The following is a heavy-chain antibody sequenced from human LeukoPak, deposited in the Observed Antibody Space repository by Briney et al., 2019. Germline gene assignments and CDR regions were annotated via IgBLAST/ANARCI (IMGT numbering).Heavy chain of an antibody. J-gene: IGHJ4*02. Sequence: ASVKVSCKASGYTFTGYYMHWVRQSPGQGLEWMGWINPNSGGTNYAQKFQGRVTMTRDTSISTAYMELSRLRSDDTAVYYCASDLGWVVPAAADYWGQGTLVTVSS. V-gene: IGHV1-2*02. CDR1: GYTFTGYY. CDR2: INPNSGGT. CDR3: ASDLGWVVPAAADY. D-gene: IGHD2-2*01.